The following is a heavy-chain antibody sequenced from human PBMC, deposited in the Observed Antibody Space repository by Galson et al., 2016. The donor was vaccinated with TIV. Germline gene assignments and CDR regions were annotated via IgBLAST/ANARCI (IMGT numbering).Heavy chain of an antibody. CDR1: GGSINSDLYY. CDR2: IYYTGST. V-gene: IGHV4-39*01. D-gene: IGHD3-22*01. Sequence: SETLSLTCTVSGGSINSDLYYWAWIRQPPGEGLEWIATIYYTGSTYYNPSLKSRVSISMDTPKNQFSLKLSSVTAADTAVYYCARRTHYDSSGYSDAFDIWGQGTMVPVSS. J-gene: IGHJ3*02. CDR3: ARRTHYDSSGYSDAFDI.